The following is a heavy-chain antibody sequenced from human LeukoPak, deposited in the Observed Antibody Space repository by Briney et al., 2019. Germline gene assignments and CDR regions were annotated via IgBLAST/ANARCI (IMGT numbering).Heavy chain of an antibody. J-gene: IGHJ4*02. D-gene: IGHD5-24*01. V-gene: IGHV4-39*01. CDR3: VRHISTNMGYFDS. CDR1: GGSINSHSYY. CDR2: VYYDGTS. Sequence: PSETLSLTCTVSGGSINSHSYYWGWIRQPPGKGLEWIGSVYYDGTSYSNPSLKTRVGVFVDTSRDQFSLDLDFVTAADTALYYCVRHISTNMGYFDSCGQGTLVSVSS.